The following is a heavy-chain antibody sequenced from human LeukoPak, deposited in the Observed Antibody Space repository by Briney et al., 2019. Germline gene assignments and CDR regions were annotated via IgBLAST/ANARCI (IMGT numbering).Heavy chain of an antibody. CDR1: GGSISSSSYY. Sequence: PSETLSLTCTVSGGSISSSSYYWGWIRQPPGKGLEWIGSIYYSGSTYYNPSLKSRVTISVDTSKNQFSLKLSSVTAADTAVYYCARIGHRYDFWSGTIDYWGQGTLVTVSS. CDR2: IYYSGST. V-gene: IGHV4-39*01. J-gene: IGHJ4*02. D-gene: IGHD3-3*01. CDR3: ARIGHRYDFWSGTIDY.